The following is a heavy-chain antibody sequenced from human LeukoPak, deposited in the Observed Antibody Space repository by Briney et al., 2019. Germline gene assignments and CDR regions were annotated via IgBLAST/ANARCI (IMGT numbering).Heavy chain of an antibody. J-gene: IGHJ4*02. CDR1: TFTLRSYT. V-gene: IGHV3-23*01. CDR3: TKVPYSSSWYFFDY. D-gene: IGHD6-13*01. Sequence: GGSLRLSCATWTFTLRSYTVNWVRQAPGKRLEWVSGISSSSGSTYYADSVKGRFTISRDNSKNTLFLQMNSLRAEDTAVYYCTKVPYSSSWYFFDYWGQGTLVTVSS. CDR2: ISSSSGST.